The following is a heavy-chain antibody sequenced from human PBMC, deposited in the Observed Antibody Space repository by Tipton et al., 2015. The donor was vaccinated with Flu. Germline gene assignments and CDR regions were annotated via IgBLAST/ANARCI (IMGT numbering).Heavy chain of an antibody. CDR1: GGSISSYY. D-gene: IGHD2-2*01. CDR2: IYYSGST. Sequence: TLSLTCTVSGGSISSYYWSWIRQPPGKGLEWIGYIYYSGSTNYNPSLKSRVTLSVDTSKNQFSLKLSSVTAADTAVYYCARKGCSSTSCYFFDYWGQGTLVTVSS. V-gene: IGHV4-59*01. CDR3: ARKGCSSTSCYFFDY. J-gene: IGHJ4*02.